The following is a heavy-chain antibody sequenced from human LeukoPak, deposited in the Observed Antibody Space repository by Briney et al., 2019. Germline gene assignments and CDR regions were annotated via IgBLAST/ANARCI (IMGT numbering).Heavy chain of an antibody. J-gene: IGHJ2*01. CDR1: GFTFSNYW. V-gene: IGHV3-74*01. Sequence: GGSLRLSCAASGFTFSNYWMYWVRQSPGKGLVWVSRINSDESSTSYADSVKGRFTISRDNTKNTLYLQMNSLRAEDTAVYYCARGDPERGVWYSDLWGRGTLVTVSS. CDR3: ARGDPERGVWYSDL. D-gene: IGHD1-14*01. CDR2: INSDESST.